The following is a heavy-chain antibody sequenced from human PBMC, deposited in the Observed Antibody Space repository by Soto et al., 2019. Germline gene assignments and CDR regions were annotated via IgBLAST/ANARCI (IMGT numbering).Heavy chain of an antibody. CDR2: ISWNGGSI. V-gene: IGHV3-9*01. Sequence: EVQLVESGGGLVQPGRSLRLSCAASGFTFDDYAMHWVRQAPGKGLEWVSGISWNGGSIGYADSVKGRFTISRDNAKNSLYMQMNSLRAEDTALYYCAKDKSPLGYYYYMDVWGKGTTVTVSS. CDR3: AKDKSPLGYYYYMDV. J-gene: IGHJ6*03. D-gene: IGHD7-27*01. CDR1: GFTFDDYA.